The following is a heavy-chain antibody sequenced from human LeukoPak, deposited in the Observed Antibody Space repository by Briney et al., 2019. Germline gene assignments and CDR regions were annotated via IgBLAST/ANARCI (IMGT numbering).Heavy chain of an antibody. CDR2: MNPNSGNT. CDR3: ARRAVGNSHYYYMDV. D-gene: IGHD6-19*01. Sequence: ASVKVSCKASGYTFTSYDIHWARQVTGQGLEWMGWMNPNSGNTGYAQNFQGRVTISRNTSITTAYMELSSLTSEDTAVYYCARRAVGNSHYYYMDVWGRGTTVTVSS. CDR1: GYTFTSYD. V-gene: IGHV1-8*03. J-gene: IGHJ6*03.